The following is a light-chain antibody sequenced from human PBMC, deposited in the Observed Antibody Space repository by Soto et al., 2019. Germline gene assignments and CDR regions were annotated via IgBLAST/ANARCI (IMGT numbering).Light chain of an antibody. Sequence: QSVLTQPPSVSGDPGQRVTISCTGSRSNIGAGYDVHWYQQLPGTAPKLLIYGNSNRPSGVPDRFSGSKSGTAASLAITGLQAEDEADYYCQSYDSSLSRVFGGGTKLTVL. V-gene: IGLV1-40*01. J-gene: IGLJ2*01. CDR2: GNS. CDR1: RSNIGAGYD. CDR3: QSYDSSLSRV.